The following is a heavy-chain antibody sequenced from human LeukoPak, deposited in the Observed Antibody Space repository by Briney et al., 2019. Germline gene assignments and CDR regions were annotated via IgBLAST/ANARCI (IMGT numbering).Heavy chain of an antibody. CDR1: GFTFTSSA. D-gene: IGHD3-22*01. J-gene: IGHJ4*02. Sequence: GASVKVSCKASGFTFTSSAMQWVRQARGQRLEWIGWIVVGSGNTNYAQKCQERVTITRDMSTSTAYMELSSLRSEDTAVYYCAAKSYYYDSSGYYPTFDYWGQGTLVTVSS. CDR2: IVVGSGNT. V-gene: IGHV1-58*02. CDR3: AAKSYYYDSSGYYPTFDY.